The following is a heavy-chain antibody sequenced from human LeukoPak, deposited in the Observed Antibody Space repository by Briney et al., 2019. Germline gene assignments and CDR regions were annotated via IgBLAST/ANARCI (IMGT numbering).Heavy chain of an antibody. D-gene: IGHD1-7*01. CDR2: ISSNGGSR. CDR3: ARTDWYYNDY. J-gene: IGHJ4*02. Sequence: PGGSLRLSCSASGFTFSSYAMHWVRQAPGKGLEYVSAISSNGGSRYYADSVKGRFTISRDNSKNTLYLQMSSLRAEDTAVYYCARTDWYYNDYWGQGTLVTVSS. V-gene: IGHV3-64D*06. CDR1: GFTFSSYA.